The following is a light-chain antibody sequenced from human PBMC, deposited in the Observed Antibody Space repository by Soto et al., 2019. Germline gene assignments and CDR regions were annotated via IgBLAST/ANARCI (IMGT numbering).Light chain of an antibody. CDR2: GAS. J-gene: IGKJ4*01. V-gene: IGKV3-15*01. Sequence: ETEMTHSPATLSLSPGERATLSCRASQSVSSKLVWYQQKPGQAPRFLIYGASTRATGIPARFRGSGSGTEFTLTIDSLQSEDFAVYYCQQYNDWPPAFGGGTKVEIK. CDR3: QQYNDWPPA. CDR1: QSVSSK.